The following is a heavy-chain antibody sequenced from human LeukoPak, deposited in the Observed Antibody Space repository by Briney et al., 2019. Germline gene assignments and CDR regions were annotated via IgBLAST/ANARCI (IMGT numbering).Heavy chain of an antibody. CDR3: ARVGAAAGTGLNWFDP. CDR2: INAGNGNT. Sequence: ASVKVSCKASGYTFTSYAMHWVRQAPGQRLEWMGWINAGNGNTKYSQEFQGRVTMTTDTSTSTAYMELRSLRSDDTAVYYCARVGAAAGTGLNWFDPWGQGTLVTVSS. D-gene: IGHD6-13*01. CDR1: GYTFTSYA. J-gene: IGHJ5*02. V-gene: IGHV1-3*01.